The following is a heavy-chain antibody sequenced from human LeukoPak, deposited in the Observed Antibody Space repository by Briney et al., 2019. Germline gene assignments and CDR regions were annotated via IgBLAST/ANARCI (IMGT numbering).Heavy chain of an antibody. CDR3: ARDGSVLRFLEWHSSRDHAFDI. Sequence: SETLSLTCTVSGGSISSYYWSWIRQPPGKGLEWIGYIYYSGSTNYNPSLKSRVTISVDTSKNQFSLKLSSVTAADTAVYYCARDGSVLRFLEWHSSRDHAFDIWGQGTMVTVSS. CDR1: GGSISSYY. D-gene: IGHD3-3*01. V-gene: IGHV4-59*01. CDR2: IYYSGST. J-gene: IGHJ3*02.